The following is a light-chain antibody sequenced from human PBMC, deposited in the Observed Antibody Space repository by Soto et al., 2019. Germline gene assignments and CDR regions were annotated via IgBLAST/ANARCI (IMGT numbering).Light chain of an antibody. CDR2: EVT. CDR1: SGDIGAYNY. V-gene: IGLV2-14*03. J-gene: IGLJ1*01. CDR3: TSYTTADVYV. Sequence: QSALTQPASVSGSPGQSVTISCTGTSGDIGAYNYVSWYQQLPGKAPKFIISEVTDRPSPFSNRFSASKSGNTASLTISGLQAEDEADYYCTSYTTADVYVFGTGTKLTVL.